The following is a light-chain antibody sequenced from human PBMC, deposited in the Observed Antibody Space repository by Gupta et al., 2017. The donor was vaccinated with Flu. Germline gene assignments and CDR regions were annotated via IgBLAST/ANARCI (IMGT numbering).Light chain of an antibody. CDR1: QGISSW. CDR3: QQANSVPYT. V-gene: IGKV1-12*02. Sequence: PSAVSASVDDRVTISCRASQGISSWVAWYQQKPGQAPKLLIYGASSLESGVPARFSGSGSGTDFTLTISSLQAEDVATYYCQQANSVPYTFGQGTKLEIK. CDR2: GAS. J-gene: IGKJ2*01.